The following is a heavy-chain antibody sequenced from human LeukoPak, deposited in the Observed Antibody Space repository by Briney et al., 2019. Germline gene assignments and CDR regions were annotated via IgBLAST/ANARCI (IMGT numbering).Heavy chain of an antibody. CDR3: ARDNYYYYGMDV. CDR2: IYYSGST. J-gene: IGHJ6*02. Sequence: SETLSLTCTVSGGSISSYYWSWIRQPPGKGLEWIGYIYYSGSTNYNPSLKSRVTISVDPSKNQFSLKLSSVTAADTAVYYCARDNYYYYGMDVWGQGTTVTVSS. CDR1: GGSISSYY. V-gene: IGHV4-59*01.